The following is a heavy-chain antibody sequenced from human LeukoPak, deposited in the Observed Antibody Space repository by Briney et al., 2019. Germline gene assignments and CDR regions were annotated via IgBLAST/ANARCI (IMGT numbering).Heavy chain of an antibody. CDR1: GGSISSYY. D-gene: IGHD3-3*01. V-gene: IGHV4-34*01. Sequence: PSETLSLTCTVSGGSISSYYWSWIRQPPGKGLEWIGEINHSGSTNYNPSLKGRVTISVDTSKNQFSLKLSSVTAADTAVYYCARGRSSFWSGYSYWFDPWGQGTLVTVSS. J-gene: IGHJ5*02. CDR2: INHSGST. CDR3: ARGRSSFWSGYSYWFDP.